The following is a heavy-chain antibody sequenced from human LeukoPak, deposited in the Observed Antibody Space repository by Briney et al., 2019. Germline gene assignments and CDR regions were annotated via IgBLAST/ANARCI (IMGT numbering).Heavy chain of an antibody. D-gene: IGHD3-10*01. CDR1: GGSISSSSYY. J-gene: IGHJ4*02. V-gene: IGHV4-31*03. CDR2: IYYSGST. CDR3: ASVYGSGSPSLDY. Sequence: KPSETLSLTCTVSGGSISSSSYYWSWIRQHPGKGLEWIGYIYYSGSTYYNPSLKSRVTISVDTSKNQFSLKLSSVTAADTAVYYCASVYGSGSPSLDYWGQGTLVTVSS.